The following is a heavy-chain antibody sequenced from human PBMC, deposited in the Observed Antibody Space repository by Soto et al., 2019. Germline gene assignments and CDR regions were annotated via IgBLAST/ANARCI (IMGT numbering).Heavy chain of an antibody. Sequence: GGSLRLSCAASGFPFSSYAMSWVRQAPGKGLEWVSAISGSGGSTYYADSVKGRFTISRDNSKNTLYLQMNSLRAEDTAVYYCAKDPLLYYYDSSGYPSWGQGTLVTVSS. J-gene: IGHJ4*02. V-gene: IGHV3-23*01. CDR2: ISGSGGST. D-gene: IGHD3-22*01. CDR1: GFPFSSYA. CDR3: AKDPLLYYYDSSGYPS.